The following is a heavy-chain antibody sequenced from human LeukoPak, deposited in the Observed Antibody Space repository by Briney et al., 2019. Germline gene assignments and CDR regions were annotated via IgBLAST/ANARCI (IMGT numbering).Heavy chain of an antibody. D-gene: IGHD6-19*01. V-gene: IGHV4-38-2*01. CDR2: ISHSVST. J-gene: IGHJ4*02. CDR3: ARIHGYTNGYFDY. Sequence: SETLSLTCAVSGYSISSGYHWGWVRQPPGKGLEWIGSISHSVSTYYNPSLESRVTMSVDTSKNQFSLNLSSVTAADTAVYYCARIHGYTNGYFDYWGQGTLVTVSS. CDR1: GYSISSGYH.